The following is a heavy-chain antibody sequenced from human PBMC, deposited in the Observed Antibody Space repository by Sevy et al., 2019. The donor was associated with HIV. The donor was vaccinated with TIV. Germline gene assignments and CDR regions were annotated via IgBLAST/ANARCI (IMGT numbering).Heavy chain of an antibody. D-gene: IGHD1-1*01. J-gene: IGHJ1*01. CDR1: GFTFGSHA. CDR2: ISFDGSNE. CDR3: ALERLSSAVAEYFHN. Sequence: GGSLRLSCAGSGFTFGSHAMTWVRQAPGKGLEWVATISFDGSNEHYADSVKGRFTISRDNSKNSLFLQMNSLRADDSAVYYCALERLSSAVAEYFHNWGQGTLVTVSS. V-gene: IGHV3-30-3*01.